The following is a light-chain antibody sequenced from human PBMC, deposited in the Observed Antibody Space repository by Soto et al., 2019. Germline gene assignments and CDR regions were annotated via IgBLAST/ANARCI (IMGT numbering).Light chain of an antibody. Sequence: DIQVTQSPSTLSASVGGRVTITSRASQSISSWLAWYQQKPGKAPKLLIYKASSLESGVPSRFSGSGSGTEFTLTISSLQPDDFATYYCQQYNSYPWTFGQGTKVDIK. J-gene: IGKJ1*01. CDR3: QQYNSYPWT. V-gene: IGKV1-5*03. CDR1: QSISSW. CDR2: KAS.